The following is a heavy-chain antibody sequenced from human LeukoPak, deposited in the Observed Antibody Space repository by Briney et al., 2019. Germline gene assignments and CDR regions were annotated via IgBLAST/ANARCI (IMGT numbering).Heavy chain of an antibody. D-gene: IGHD1-26*01. CDR1: GGSITSYY. V-gene: IGHV4-4*07. Sequence: SETLSLTCTVSGGSITSYYWSWIRQPAGKGLDWIGRIHTSGSTNYNPSLKSRVTMSLDTSKNQFSLKLTSVTAADTAVYYCARGATGDYAFDIWGQGTMATVSS. J-gene: IGHJ3*02. CDR2: IHTSGST. CDR3: ARGATGDYAFDI.